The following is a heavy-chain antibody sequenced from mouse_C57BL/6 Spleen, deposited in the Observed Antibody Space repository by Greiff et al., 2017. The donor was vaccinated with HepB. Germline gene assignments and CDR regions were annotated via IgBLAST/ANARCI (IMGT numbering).Heavy chain of an antibody. CDR3: ARYLVTTVGEGYFDV. CDR2: IYPGSGST. J-gene: IGHJ1*03. D-gene: IGHD1-1*01. V-gene: IGHV1-55*01. Sequence: QVQLQQPGAELVKPGASVKMSCKASGYTFTSYWITWVKQRPGQGLEWIGDIYPGSGSTNYNEKFKSKATLTVDTSSSTAYMQLSSLTSEDSAVYYCARYLVTTVGEGYFDVWGTGTTVTVSS. CDR1: GYTFTSYW.